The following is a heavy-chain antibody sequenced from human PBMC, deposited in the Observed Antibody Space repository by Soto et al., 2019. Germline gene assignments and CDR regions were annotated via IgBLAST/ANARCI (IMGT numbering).Heavy chain of an antibody. V-gene: IGHV1-46*01. CDR3: ARDQVDRDTAMVSVSVRGMDV. CDR1: GYTFTSYY. D-gene: IGHD5-18*01. J-gene: IGHJ6*02. CDR2: INPSGGST. Sequence: QVQLVQSGAEVKKPGASVKVSCKASGYTFTSYYMHWVRQAPGQGLEWMGIINPSGGSTSYAQKFQGRVTMTRDTSTSTVYMELGSLRSEDTAVYYCARDQVDRDTAMVSVSVRGMDVWGQGTTVTGSS.